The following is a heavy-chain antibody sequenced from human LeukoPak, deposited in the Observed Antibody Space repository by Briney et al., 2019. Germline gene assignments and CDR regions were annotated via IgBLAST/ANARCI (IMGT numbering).Heavy chain of an antibody. CDR1: GYSISSGYY. Sequence: SETLSLTCTVSGYSISSGYYWGWIRQPPGKGLEWIGSIYHSGSTYYNPSLKSRVTISVDTSKNQFSLKLSSVTAADTAVYYCARGITMIVVGRYYFDYWGQGTLVTVSS. J-gene: IGHJ4*02. CDR3: ARGITMIVVGRYYFDY. V-gene: IGHV4-38-2*02. D-gene: IGHD3-22*01. CDR2: IYHSGST.